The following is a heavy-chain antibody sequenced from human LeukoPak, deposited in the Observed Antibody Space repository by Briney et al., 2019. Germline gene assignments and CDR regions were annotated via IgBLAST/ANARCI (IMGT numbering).Heavy chain of an antibody. Sequence: GRSLRLSCAASGFTFSSYAMHWVRQAPGKGLEWVAVISYDGSNKYYADSVKGRFTISRHNSKNTLYLQMNSLRAEDMAVYYCARGGYMGSSGWYVRTAAKPNDAFDIWGQGTMVTVSS. J-gene: IGHJ3*02. CDR1: GFTFSSYA. V-gene: IGHV3-30*14. D-gene: IGHD6-19*01. CDR2: ISYDGSNK. CDR3: ARGGYMGSSGWYVRTAAKPNDAFDI.